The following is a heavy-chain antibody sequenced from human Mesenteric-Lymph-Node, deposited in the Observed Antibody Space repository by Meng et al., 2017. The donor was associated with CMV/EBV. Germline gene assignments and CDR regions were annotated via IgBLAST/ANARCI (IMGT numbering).Heavy chain of an antibody. V-gene: IGHV3-53*01. CDR1: GFTFYNYG. J-gene: IGHJ4*02. Sequence: GESLKISCAASGFTFYNYGMAWVRQAPGKGLEWVSVIYSGGSTKYADSVKGRFTISRDNSENTLYLQMNSLRGEDTAVYYCARGLVGANTFDYWGQGTLVTVSS. CDR3: ARGLVGANTFDY. D-gene: IGHD1-26*01. CDR2: IYSGGST.